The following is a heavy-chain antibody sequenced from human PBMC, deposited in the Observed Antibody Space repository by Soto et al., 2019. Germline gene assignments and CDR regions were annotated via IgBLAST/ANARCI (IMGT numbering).Heavy chain of an antibody. J-gene: IGHJ6*02. CDR2: ISGSGGST. D-gene: IGHD3-3*01. V-gene: IGHV3-23*01. CDR3: AKDPRAMKYYDFWSGYSGPPSYGMDV. Sequence: PGGSLRLSCAASGFTFSSYAMSWVRQAPGKGLEWVSAISGSGGSTYYADSVKGRFTISRDNSKNTLYLQMNSLRAEDTAVYYCAKDPRAMKYYDFWSGYSGPPSYGMDVWGQGTTVTVSS. CDR1: GFTFSSYA.